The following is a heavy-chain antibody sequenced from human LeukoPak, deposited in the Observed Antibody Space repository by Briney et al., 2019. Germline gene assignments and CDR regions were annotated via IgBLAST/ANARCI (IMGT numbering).Heavy chain of an antibody. Sequence: PGGSLRLSCAASGFTFSSYGMHWVRQAPGKGLEWVAFIRYDGSNKYYADSVKGRFTISRDNSKNTLYLQMNSLRAEDTAVYYCARVENGWLRVGGYDYWGQGTLVTVSS. V-gene: IGHV3-30*02. J-gene: IGHJ4*02. CDR3: ARVENGWLRVGGYDY. D-gene: IGHD5-12*01. CDR2: IRYDGSNK. CDR1: GFTFSSYG.